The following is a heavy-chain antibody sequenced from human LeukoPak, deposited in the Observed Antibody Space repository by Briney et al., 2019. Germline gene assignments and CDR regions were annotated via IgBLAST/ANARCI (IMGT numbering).Heavy chain of an antibody. CDR1: GFTFSSYA. V-gene: IGHV3-23*01. Sequence: GGSLRLSCAASGFTFSSYAMSWVRQAPGKGLEWVSGISVTGAGTYYADSVVGRFTISRDDSKNTLYLVMSTLRVEDTAVYYCGGGINGYYYAPHSWGQGTLVTVSS. D-gene: IGHD3-10*01. CDR3: GGGINGYYYAPHS. J-gene: IGHJ4*02. CDR2: ISVTGAGT.